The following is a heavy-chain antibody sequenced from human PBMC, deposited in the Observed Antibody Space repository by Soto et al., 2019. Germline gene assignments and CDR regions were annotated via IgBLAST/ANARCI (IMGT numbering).Heavy chain of an antibody. CDR1: GGTVASGHW. CDR2: VYHTGDT. J-gene: IGHJ5*02. Sequence: SETLSLTCVVSGGTVASGHWWSWVRQSPGRGLEWIGNVYHTGDTNFNPSLQSRVTFSVGKSNNQFSLRLTSVTAADTAVYFCAREIVTAGGNNYFDPWGPGTLVTVSS. CDR3: AREIVTAGGNNYFDP. D-gene: IGHD2-21*02. V-gene: IGHV4-4*02.